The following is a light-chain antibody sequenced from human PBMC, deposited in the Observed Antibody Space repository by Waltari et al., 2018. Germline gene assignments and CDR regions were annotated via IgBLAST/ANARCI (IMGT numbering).Light chain of an antibody. CDR3: QQFYNTPLT. J-gene: IGKJ4*01. V-gene: IGKV4-1*01. Sequence: DIVMTQSPDSLALSLGERATISCKSSQSILYNSNNKNYLAWYQQKPGQPPKLLIYWASTRESGVPDRFSGSGYGSDFTLTITSLQAEDVAVYYCQQFYNTPLTFGGGTKVEIK. CDR1: QSILYNSNNKNY. CDR2: WAS.